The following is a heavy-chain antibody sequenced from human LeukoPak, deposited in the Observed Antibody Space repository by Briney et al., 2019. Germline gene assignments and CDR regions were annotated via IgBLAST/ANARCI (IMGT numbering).Heavy chain of an antibody. J-gene: IGHJ4*02. V-gene: IGHV4-38-2*02. D-gene: IGHD3-22*01. CDR3: ARPGYSDDY. CDR1: GYSISSGYY. Sequence: SETLSLTCTVSGYSISSGYYWGWIRQPPGKGLEWIGSIYHSGSTYYNPSLKSRVTISVDTSKNQFSLKLSSVTAADTAVYYCARPGYSDDYWGQGTLVTVSS. CDR2: IYHSGST.